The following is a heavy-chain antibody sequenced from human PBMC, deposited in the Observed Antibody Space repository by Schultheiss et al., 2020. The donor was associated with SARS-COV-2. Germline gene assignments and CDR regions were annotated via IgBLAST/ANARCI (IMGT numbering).Heavy chain of an antibody. CDR2: IYYSGST. Sequence: SETLSLTCAVYGGSFNGYYWTWIRQPPGKGLEWIGSIYYSGSTYYNPSLKSRVTISVDTSKNQFSLKVSSVTAADTAVYYCAREESDYYMSVWGKGTTVTVSS. V-gene: IGHV4-34*01. J-gene: IGHJ6*03. CDR3: AREESDYYMSV. CDR1: GGSFNGYY.